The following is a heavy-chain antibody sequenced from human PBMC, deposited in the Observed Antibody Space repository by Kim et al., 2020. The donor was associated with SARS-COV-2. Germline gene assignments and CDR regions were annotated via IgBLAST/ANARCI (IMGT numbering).Heavy chain of an antibody. V-gene: IGHV4-59*13. CDR3: ARGGSVMDYDILTGGIDAFDI. CDR1: GGSISSYY. Sequence: SETLSLTCTVSGGSISSYYWSWIRQPPGKGLEWIGYIYYSGSTNYNPSLKSRVTISVDTSKNQFSLKLSSVTAADTAVYYCARGGSVMDYDILTGGIDAFDIWGQGTMVTVSS. J-gene: IGHJ3*02. CDR2: IYYSGST. D-gene: IGHD3-9*01.